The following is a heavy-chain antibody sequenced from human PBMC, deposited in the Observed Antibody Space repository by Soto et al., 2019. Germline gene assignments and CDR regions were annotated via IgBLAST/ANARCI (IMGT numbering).Heavy chain of an antibody. J-gene: IGHJ4*02. Sequence: GASVKVSCKASGGTFSSYTISWVRQAPGQGLEWMGRITPILGIANYAQKFQGRVTITADKSTSTAYMELSSLRSEDTAVYYCAREGRMAYFDYWGQGTLVTVSS. CDR3: AREGRMAYFDY. CDR2: ITPILGIA. V-gene: IGHV1-69*04. CDR1: GGTFSSYT. D-gene: IGHD2-8*01.